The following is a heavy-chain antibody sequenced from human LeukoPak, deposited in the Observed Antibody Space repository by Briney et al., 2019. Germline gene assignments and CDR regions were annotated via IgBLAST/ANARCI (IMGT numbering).Heavy chain of an antibody. Sequence: PGGSLRLSCAASGFTFSSYSMNWVRQAPGKGLEWVSSISSSSSYIYYADSVKGRFTISRDNAKNSLYLQMNSLRAEDTAVYYCAKVLGYCSGGSCYYYGMDVWGQGTTVTVSS. CDR3: AKVLGYCSGGSCYYYGMDV. CDR2: ISSSSSYI. D-gene: IGHD2-15*01. J-gene: IGHJ6*02. V-gene: IGHV3-21*04. CDR1: GFTFSSYS.